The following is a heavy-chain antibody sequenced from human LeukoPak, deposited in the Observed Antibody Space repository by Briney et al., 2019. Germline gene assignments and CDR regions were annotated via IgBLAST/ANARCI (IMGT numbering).Heavy chain of an antibody. CDR3: AKDWNWGFDY. V-gene: IGHV3-11*01. Sequence: MAGGSLRLSCAASGFTFSDYYMSWIRQAPGKGLEWVSYISTSGSTKYYADSVKGRFTVSRDNTKNSLYLQMDSLRAEDTAVYYCAKDWNWGFDYWGQGTLVTVSS. CDR1: GFTFSDYY. CDR2: ISTSGSTK. J-gene: IGHJ4*02. D-gene: IGHD7-27*01.